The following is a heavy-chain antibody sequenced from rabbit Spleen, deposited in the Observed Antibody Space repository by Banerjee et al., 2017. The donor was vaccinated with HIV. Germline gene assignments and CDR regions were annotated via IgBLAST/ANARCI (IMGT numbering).Heavy chain of an antibody. D-gene: IGHD4-2*01. CDR2: TVGGRSTFT. V-gene: IGHV1S45*01. Sequence: QEQLKESGGGLVQPGGSLKLSCKASGFSFSSNDYMCWVRQAPGKGLEWIACTVGGRSTFTYYASWVNGRFTISKASSTTVTLQMTSLTAADTATYFCARRDVDDSTYRCGLWGPGTLVTVS. J-gene: IGHJ4*01. CDR1: GFSFSSNDY. CDR3: ARRDVDDSTYRCGL.